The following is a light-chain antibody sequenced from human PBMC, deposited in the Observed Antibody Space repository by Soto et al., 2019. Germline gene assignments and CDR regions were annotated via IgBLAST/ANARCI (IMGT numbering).Light chain of an antibody. J-gene: IGLJ1*01. CDR2: EVS. Sequence: QSVLTQPASVSGSPGQSITISCTGTSSDVGGYNYVSWYQQQSGKAPKLMIHEVSNRPSGVSNRFSGSESGNTASLTISGLQAEDEADYYCSSYTSTRAYVCGIGTKFTVL. V-gene: IGLV2-14*01. CDR1: SSDVGGYNY. CDR3: SSYTSTRAYV.